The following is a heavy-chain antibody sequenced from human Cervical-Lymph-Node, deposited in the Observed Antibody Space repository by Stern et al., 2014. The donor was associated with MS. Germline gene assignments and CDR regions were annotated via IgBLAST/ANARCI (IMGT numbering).Heavy chain of an antibody. CDR1: GYTFTNNW. Sequence: EVQLVQSGAEVKKPGESLKISCKGSGYTFTNNWIAWVRQMPGKGLEWMGIIYPDDSDIRYSPSLPGQVTISADQSPSTSYPPGSIQRAGDSAVYYWAKHPPRRKWDDPNYGMDVWGQGTTVTVSS. J-gene: IGHJ6*02. V-gene: IGHV5-51*01. D-gene: IGHD1-1*01. CDR3: AKHPPRRKWDDPNYGMDV. CDR2: IYPDDSDI.